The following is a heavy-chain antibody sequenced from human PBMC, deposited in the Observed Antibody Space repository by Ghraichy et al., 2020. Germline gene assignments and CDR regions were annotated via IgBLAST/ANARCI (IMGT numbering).Heavy chain of an antibody. CDR2: IKNDGITT. V-gene: IGHV3-74*01. Sequence: GGSLRLSCAASGFSLSAYWMNWVRQAPGKGLVWVSRIKNDGITTYYADSVKGRFTVSSDNAKNTLYLQMNSLRAEETAVYYCARSDWFDPWGQGTLVTVSS. J-gene: IGHJ5*02. CDR3: ARSDWFDP. CDR1: GFSLSAYW.